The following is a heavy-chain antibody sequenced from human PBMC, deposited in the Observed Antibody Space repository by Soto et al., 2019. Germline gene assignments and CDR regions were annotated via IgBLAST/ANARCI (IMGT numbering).Heavy chain of an antibody. J-gene: IGHJ4*02. CDR1: GGSISSGGYS. V-gene: IGHV4-30-2*01. D-gene: IGHD3-3*01. CDR3: ARGANEFWSGYYFGC. CDR2: IYHSGSA. Sequence: SETLSLTCAVSGGSISSGGYSWSWIRQPPGKGLEWIGYIYHSGSAYYNPSPKSRVTISVDRSKNQFSLKLSSVTAADTAVYYCARGANEFWSGYYFGCWGQGTLGAVSP.